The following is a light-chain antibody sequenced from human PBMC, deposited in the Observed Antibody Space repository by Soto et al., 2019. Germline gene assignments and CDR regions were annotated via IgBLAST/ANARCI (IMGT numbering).Light chain of an antibody. Sequence: EIVLTQSPGTLSLSPGERATLSCRASQSVSSSYLAWYQQKPGQAPRLLIYGASSRATGIPDRFSSSGSGTDFTLTIIRLEPEDFAVYYCQQYGSSPPYTFGPGTKVDIK. CDR1: QSVSSSY. J-gene: IGKJ3*01. CDR3: QQYGSSPPYT. V-gene: IGKV3-20*01. CDR2: GAS.